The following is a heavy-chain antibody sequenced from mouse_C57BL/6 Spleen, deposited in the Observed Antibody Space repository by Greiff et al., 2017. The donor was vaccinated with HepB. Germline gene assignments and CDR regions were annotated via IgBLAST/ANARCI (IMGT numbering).Heavy chain of an antibody. Sequence: VQLKQSVAELVRPGASVKLSCTASGFNIKNTYMHWVKQRPEQGLEWIGRIDPANGNTKYAPKFQGKATITADTSSNTAYLQLSSLTSEDTAIYYCASYYYGSGDYFDYWGQGTTLTVSS. J-gene: IGHJ2*01. CDR1: GFNIKNTY. CDR3: ASYYYGSGDYFDY. D-gene: IGHD1-1*01. CDR2: IDPANGNT. V-gene: IGHV14-3*01.